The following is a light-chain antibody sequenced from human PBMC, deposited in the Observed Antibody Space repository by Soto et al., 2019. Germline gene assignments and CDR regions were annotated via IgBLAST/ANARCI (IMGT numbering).Light chain of an antibody. CDR2: AES. Sequence: DIQMTQSPSSLSASVGDRVTITCRASQGINNLLGWYQQGPGKARKRLIYAESNLEGGVPSRFSGSGSGTAFTLTISSLQPVDFATYYCLKHETYPFTFSPGTKVDGK. J-gene: IGKJ3*01. V-gene: IGKV1-17*01. CDR1: QGINNL. CDR3: LKHETYPFT.